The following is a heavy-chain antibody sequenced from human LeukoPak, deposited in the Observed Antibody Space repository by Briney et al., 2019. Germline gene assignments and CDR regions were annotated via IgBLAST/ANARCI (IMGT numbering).Heavy chain of an antibody. D-gene: IGHD3-16*01. J-gene: IGHJ6*02. CDR2: ISYDGSNK. V-gene: IGHV3-30-3*01. CDR3: ARAWVV. Sequence: PGGSLRLSCAASGFTFSSYAMHWVRQAPGKGLEWVAVISYDGSNKYYADSVKGRFTIFRDNSKNTLYLQMNSLRAEDTAVYYCARAWVVWGQGTTVTVSS. CDR1: GFTFSSYA.